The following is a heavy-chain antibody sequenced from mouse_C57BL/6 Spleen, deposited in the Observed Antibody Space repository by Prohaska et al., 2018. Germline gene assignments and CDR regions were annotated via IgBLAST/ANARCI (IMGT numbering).Heavy chain of an antibody. J-gene: IGHJ2*01. V-gene: IGHV1-74*01. CDR2: IHPSDSDT. Sequence: QVQLQQPGAELVKPGASVKVSCKASGYTFTSYWMHWVKQRPGQGLEWIGRIHPSDSDTNYNQKFKGKATWTVDKPSRTAYMQRSSMKSEDSAVYYCAILSLDYWGQGTTLTVSS. CDR1: GYTFTSYW. CDR3: AILSLDY.